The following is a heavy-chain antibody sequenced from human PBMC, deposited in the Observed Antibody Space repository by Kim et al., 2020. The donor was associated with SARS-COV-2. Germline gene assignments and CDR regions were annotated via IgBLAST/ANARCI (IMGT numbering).Heavy chain of an antibody. CDR2: ISGDGGST. CDR3: AKDVDSSGYYYYYGAEY. Sequence: GGSLRLSCAASGFTFDDYAMHWVRQAPGKGLEWVSLISGDGGSTYYADSVKGRFTISRDNSKNSLYLQMNSLRTEDTALYYCAKDVDSSGYYYYYGAEYWGQGTLVTVSS. V-gene: IGHV3-43*02. J-gene: IGHJ4*02. D-gene: IGHD3-22*01. CDR1: GFTFDDYA.